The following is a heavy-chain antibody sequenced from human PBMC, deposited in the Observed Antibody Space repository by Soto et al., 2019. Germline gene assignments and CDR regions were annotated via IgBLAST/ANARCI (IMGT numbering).Heavy chain of an antibody. CDR1: GYSFTSYW. CDR2: IDPSDSYT. D-gene: IGHD6-13*01. Sequence: PGESLKISCKGSGYSFTSYWISWVRQMPGKGLEWMGRIDPSDSYTNYSPSFQGHVTISADKSISTAYLQWSSLKASDTAMYYCARRRGSSSSAYYYYGMDVWGQGTTVTVSS. J-gene: IGHJ6*02. V-gene: IGHV5-10-1*01. CDR3: ARRRGSSSSAYYYYGMDV.